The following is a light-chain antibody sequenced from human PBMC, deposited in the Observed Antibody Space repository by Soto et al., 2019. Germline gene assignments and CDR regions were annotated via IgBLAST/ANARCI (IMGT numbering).Light chain of an antibody. J-gene: IGLJ2*01. V-gene: IGLV1-44*01. Sequence: QSVLTQPPSASGTPGQRVTITCSGSNSNIGSNTVNWYQQLPGTAPKLLIYDNNKRPSGVPGRFSDSKSGTSASLAISGLQSEDEADYYCASWDDRLNALVFGGGTKLTVL. CDR1: NSNIGSNT. CDR2: DNN. CDR3: ASWDDRLNALV.